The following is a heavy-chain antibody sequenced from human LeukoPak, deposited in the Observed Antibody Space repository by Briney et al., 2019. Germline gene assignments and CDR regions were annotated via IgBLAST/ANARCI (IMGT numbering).Heavy chain of an antibody. V-gene: IGHV1-46*01. Sequence: ASVKVSCKASGYIFTSYNMYWVRQAPGRGLEWMGIINPSGGSTRSAQKFQGRVTMTRDTSTSTVYMELSSLRSEDTAVYYCARDFFHRYYDSSGRAFDYWGQGTLVTVSS. J-gene: IGHJ4*02. CDR1: GYIFTSYN. CDR2: INPSGGST. CDR3: ARDFFHRYYDSSGRAFDY. D-gene: IGHD3-22*01.